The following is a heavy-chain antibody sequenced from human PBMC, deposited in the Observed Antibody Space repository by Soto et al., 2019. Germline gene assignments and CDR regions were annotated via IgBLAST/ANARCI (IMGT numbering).Heavy chain of an antibody. CDR2: IYQSGAT. Sequence: SETLSLTCTVSGGSISSENWRSWVRQAPGKGLEWIGEIYQSGATHYTPSLKSRVTISLDKSKNQFFLKLHSVTAADTAVYYCARDAGASRYYGMDVWGQGTTVTVSS. CDR1: GGSISSENW. CDR3: ARDAGASRYYGMDV. V-gene: IGHV4-4*02. D-gene: IGHD2-8*02. J-gene: IGHJ6*02.